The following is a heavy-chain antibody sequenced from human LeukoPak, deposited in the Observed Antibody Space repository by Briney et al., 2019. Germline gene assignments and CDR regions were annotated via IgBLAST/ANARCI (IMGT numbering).Heavy chain of an antibody. J-gene: IGHJ3*02. CDR3: ARGTDYGDAFDI. Sequence: PSETLSLTCTVSGGSITNYYRRWIRQPPGKGLAWIGYIYYSGSTKYNPSLKSRVTISVDTSKNQFSLKLSSVTAADTAVYYCARGTDYGDAFDIWGQGTMVTVSS. D-gene: IGHD4-17*01. CDR1: GGSITNYY. V-gene: IGHV4-59*01. CDR2: IYYSGST.